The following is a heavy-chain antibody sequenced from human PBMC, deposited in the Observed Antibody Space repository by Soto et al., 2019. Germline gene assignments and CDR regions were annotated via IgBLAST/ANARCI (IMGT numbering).Heavy chain of an antibody. CDR1: GFTFRSYA. CDR2: ISYDGSNK. J-gene: IGHJ6*02. V-gene: IGHV3-30-3*01. Sequence: QVQLVESGGGVVQPGRSLRLSCAASGFTFRSYAMQRVRQAPGKGLEWVAVISYDGSNKYDADSVKGRFTISRDNSKNTLYLLMNSLRAEDTAVYYCASSGWYSPYGMDVWGQGTTVTVSS. D-gene: IGHD6-19*01. CDR3: ASSGWYSPYGMDV.